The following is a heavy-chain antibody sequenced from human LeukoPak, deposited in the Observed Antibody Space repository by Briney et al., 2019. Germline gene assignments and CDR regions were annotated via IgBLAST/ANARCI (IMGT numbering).Heavy chain of an antibody. Sequence: PGGSLRLSCAASGFTFSTCAMSWARQAPGKGLEWVSSISGSSDYIFYADSVKGRFTISRDNARASLYLQMNSLRAEDTAAYYCGRWMPCGGDCYRIDYWGQGTLVTVSS. J-gene: IGHJ4*02. V-gene: IGHV3-21*01. CDR3: GRWMPCGGDCYRIDY. CDR2: ISGSSDYI. CDR1: GFTFSTCA. D-gene: IGHD2-21*02.